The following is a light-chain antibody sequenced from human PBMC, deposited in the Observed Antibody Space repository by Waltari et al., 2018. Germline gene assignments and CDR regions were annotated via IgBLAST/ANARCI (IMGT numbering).Light chain of an antibody. Sequence: EIVLTQSPGTLSLSPGERAIVSCRASQCVGRTLAWYQQKPGQAPRLLIYGASNRATGIPDRFIGSGFGTECSLTSSGLEPEDSAVYYCQHYLRLPVAFGQGTKVEIK. J-gene: IGKJ1*01. V-gene: IGKV3-20*01. CDR3: QHYLRLPVA. CDR1: QCVGRT. CDR2: GAS.